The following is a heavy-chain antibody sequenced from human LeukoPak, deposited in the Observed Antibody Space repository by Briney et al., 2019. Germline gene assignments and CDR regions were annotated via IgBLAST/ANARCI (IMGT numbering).Heavy chain of an antibody. D-gene: IGHD6-19*01. CDR2: IIPVFGTA. Sequence: ASVKVSCKASGGTFSSYAISWVRQAPGQGLEWMGGIIPVFGTANYAQKFQGRVTITADESTSAAYMELSSLRSEDTAVYYCARIAVAGAYYFDYWGQGTLVTVSS. J-gene: IGHJ4*02. V-gene: IGHV1-69*13. CDR1: GGTFSSYA. CDR3: ARIAVAGAYYFDY.